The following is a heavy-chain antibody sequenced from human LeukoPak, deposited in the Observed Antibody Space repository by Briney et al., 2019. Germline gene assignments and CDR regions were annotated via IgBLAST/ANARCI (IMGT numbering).Heavy chain of an antibody. D-gene: IGHD3-10*01. CDR2: VNPKSGAT. CDR1: GYTFNLYY. Sequence: ASVKLSCKASGYTFNLYYIHWVRQAPGQGLEWMGWVNPKSGATNYAQKFQGRVTMTTETSINAAYMELTSLTSDDTAMYYCARDYYGSGRGYLDFWGRGTLVTVSA. V-gene: IGHV1-2*02. J-gene: IGHJ2*01. CDR3: ARDYYGSGRGYLDF.